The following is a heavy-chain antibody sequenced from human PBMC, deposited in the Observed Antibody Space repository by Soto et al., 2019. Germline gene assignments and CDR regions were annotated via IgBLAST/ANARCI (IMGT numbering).Heavy chain of an antibody. V-gene: IGHV4-39*01. CDR1: GGSISSSSYY. Sequence: QLQLQESGPGLVKPSETLSLTCTVSGGSISSSSYYWGWIRQPPGKGLEWIGSIYYSGSTYYNPSLKSRVNLYVDTSKNRFSLTLSSVTAADTAVYYGARRELVGATNYFDYWGQGTLVTVSS. D-gene: IGHD1-26*01. CDR3: ARRELVGATNYFDY. CDR2: IYYSGST. J-gene: IGHJ4*02.